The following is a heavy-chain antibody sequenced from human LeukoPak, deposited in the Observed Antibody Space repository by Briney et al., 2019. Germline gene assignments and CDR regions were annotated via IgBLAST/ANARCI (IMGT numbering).Heavy chain of an antibody. D-gene: IGHD3-3*01. Sequence: SETLSLTCAVYGGSFSGYYWSWIRQPPGKGLEWIGEINHSGSTNYNPSLKSRVTISVDTSKNQFSLKLSSVTAADTAVYYCARGNPTYYDFWSGYYTPTNYYYYMDVWGKGTTVTVSS. J-gene: IGHJ6*03. CDR3: ARGNPTYYDFWSGYYTPTNYYYYMDV. CDR2: INHSGST. V-gene: IGHV4-34*01. CDR1: GGSFSGYY.